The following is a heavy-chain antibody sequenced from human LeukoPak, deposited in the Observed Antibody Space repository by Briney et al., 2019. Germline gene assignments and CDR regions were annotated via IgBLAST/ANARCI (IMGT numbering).Heavy chain of an antibody. Sequence: GGSLRLSCAASGFTFSTYGMHWVRQAPGKGLEWVAVIWYDGSNKYYADSVKGRFTSSRDNSKNTLYLQMNSLRAEDTAVYYCAKDLTRYSGYGLFDYWGQGTLVTVSS. J-gene: IGHJ4*02. V-gene: IGHV3-33*06. CDR1: GFTFSTYG. CDR2: IWYDGSNK. D-gene: IGHD5-12*01. CDR3: AKDLTRYSGYGLFDY.